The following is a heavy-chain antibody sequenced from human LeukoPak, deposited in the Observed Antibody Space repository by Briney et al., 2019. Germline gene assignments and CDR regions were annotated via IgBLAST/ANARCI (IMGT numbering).Heavy chain of an antibody. J-gene: IGHJ4*02. V-gene: IGHV1-69*05. CDR1: GGTFSSYA. CDR2: IIPIFGTA. D-gene: IGHD5-24*01. Sequence: SVKVSCKASGGTFSSYAISWVRQAPGQGLEWMGRIIPIFGTANYAQKFQGRVTITTDESTSTAYMELSSLRSEDTAVYYCASVEMATVFDYWGQGTLVTVSS. CDR3: ASVEMATVFDY.